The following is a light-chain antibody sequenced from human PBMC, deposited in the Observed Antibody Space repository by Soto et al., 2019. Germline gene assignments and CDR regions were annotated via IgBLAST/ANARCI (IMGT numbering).Light chain of an antibody. V-gene: IGLV2-23*03. CDR2: EGS. CDR1: SSDVGSYNL. J-gene: IGLJ1*01. CDR3: CSYAGSSTFFYV. Sequence: QSALTQPASVSGSPGQSITISCTGTSSDVGSYNLVSWYQQHPGKAPKLMIYEGSKRPSGVSNRFSGSKSGNTASLTISGLQAVDEADYYCCSYAGSSTFFYVFGTGTKVT.